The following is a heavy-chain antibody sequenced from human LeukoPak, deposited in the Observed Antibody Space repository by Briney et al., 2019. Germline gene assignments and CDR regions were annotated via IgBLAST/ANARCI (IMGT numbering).Heavy chain of an antibody. Sequence: PGGSLRLSCAASGFTFSIYWVHWVRQAPGKGLVWVSSINSDGSSTSYADSVKGRFTISRDNAKNTLYLQMNSLRAEDTAVYYCAREVYSSGWSSFDYWGQGTLVTVSS. CDR3: AREVYSSGWSSFDY. V-gene: IGHV3-74*01. CDR1: GFTFSIYW. J-gene: IGHJ4*02. D-gene: IGHD6-19*01. CDR2: INSDGSST.